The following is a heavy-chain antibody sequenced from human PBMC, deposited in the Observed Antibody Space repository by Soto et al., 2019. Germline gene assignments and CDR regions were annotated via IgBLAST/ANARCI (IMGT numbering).Heavy chain of an antibody. V-gene: IGHV4-30-4*01. CDR3: ARVKATLYRNYYFDY. Sequence: SETLSLTCTVAGGSVSGGDYFWSWILQPPGKGLEWIGSIFYTGSKYYRKSLKSRASMSMETSKNLFSMRLRSLTAADTAVYFCARVKATLYRNYYFDYWGQGTPVTVSS. CDR2: IFYTGSK. J-gene: IGHJ4*02. CDR1: GGSVSGGDYF. D-gene: IGHD2-15*01.